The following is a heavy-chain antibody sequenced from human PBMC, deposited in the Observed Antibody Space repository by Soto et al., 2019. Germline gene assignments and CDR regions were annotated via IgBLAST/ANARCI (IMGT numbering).Heavy chain of an antibody. CDR1: GYTFTGYY. V-gene: IGHV1-2*02. J-gene: IGHJ4*02. D-gene: IGHD5-12*01. CDR2: INPNSGAS. CDR3: ARDLVSTIGDFDY. Sequence: ASVNVSCKSPGYTFTGYYIHWVRQAPGQGLEWMGWINPNSGASNYAQKFQGRVTMTRDTSISTAYMELSRLRSDDTAVYYCARDLVSTIGDFDYWGLGTLVTVSS.